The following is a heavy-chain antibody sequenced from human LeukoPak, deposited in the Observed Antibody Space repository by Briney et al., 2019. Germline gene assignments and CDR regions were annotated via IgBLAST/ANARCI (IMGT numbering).Heavy chain of an antibody. CDR3: AKDDYYDDIFDY. D-gene: IGHD3-22*01. V-gene: IGHV3-23*01. CDR1: GLSFSSYA. Sequence: PGGSLRLSCVASGLSFSSYAMSWVRQAPGKGLEWVSAISGSGGSTYYADSVKGRFTISRDNSKNTLYLQMNSLRAEDTAVYYCAKDDYYDDIFDYWGQGTLVTVSS. CDR2: ISGSGGST. J-gene: IGHJ4*02.